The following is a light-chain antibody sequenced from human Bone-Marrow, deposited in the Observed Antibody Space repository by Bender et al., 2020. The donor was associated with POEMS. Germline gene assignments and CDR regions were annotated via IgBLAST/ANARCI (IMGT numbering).Light chain of an antibody. CDR3: QAWVNSPVI. CDR2: QDF. J-gene: IGLJ2*01. V-gene: IGLV3-1*01. Sequence: SYELTQPPSVSVSPGQTASISCSGDKLGDKYVSWYQQRAGQSPVLVMYQDFKRPSLIPERFSGSNSGNTATLAIRETQALEEPDYFCQAWVNSPVISGGGTKLTVL. CDR1: KLGDKY.